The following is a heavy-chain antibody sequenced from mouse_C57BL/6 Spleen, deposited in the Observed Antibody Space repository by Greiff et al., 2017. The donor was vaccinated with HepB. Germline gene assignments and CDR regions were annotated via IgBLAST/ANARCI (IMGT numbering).Heavy chain of an antibody. J-gene: IGHJ4*01. CDR3: ARLDDYDGYAMDY. Sequence: QVQLQQPGAELVKPGASVKLSCKASGYTFTSYWMHWVKQRPGQGLEWIGMIHPNSGSTNYNEKFKSKATLTVDKSSSTAYMQLSSLTSEDSAVYYCARLDDYDGYAMDYWGQGTSVTVSS. CDR1: GYTFTSYW. D-gene: IGHD2-4*01. V-gene: IGHV1-64*01. CDR2: IHPNSGST.